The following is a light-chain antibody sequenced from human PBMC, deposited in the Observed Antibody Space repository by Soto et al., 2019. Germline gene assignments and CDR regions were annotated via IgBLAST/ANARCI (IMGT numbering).Light chain of an antibody. J-gene: IGKJ4*01. CDR3: QQYNSYPLT. CDR2: DAS. Sequence: DIQMTQSPSTLSASVGDRVTITCRASQSISSWLAWYQQKPGKAPKLLIYDASSLESGVPSRFSGSGSGTEFTLTTSSLQSDDFATYYCQQYNSYPLTFGVGTKVEIK. CDR1: QSISSW. V-gene: IGKV1-5*01.